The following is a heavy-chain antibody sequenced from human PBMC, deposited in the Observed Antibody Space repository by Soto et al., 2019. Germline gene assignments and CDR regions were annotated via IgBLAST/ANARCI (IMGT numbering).Heavy chain of an antibody. V-gene: IGHV1-46*01. CDR3: ASLGHCSSTRCYTEYYYGMDV. D-gene: IGHD2-2*02. CDR1: GYTFTSYY. CDR2: INPSGGST. J-gene: IGHJ6*02. Sequence: QVQLVQSGAEVKKPGASVKVSCKASGYTFTSYYMHWVRQAPGQGLEWMGIINPSGGSTSYAQKFQGRVTMTRDTSTSTVYMELSSLRSEETAVYYCASLGHCSSTRCYTEYYYGMDVWGQGTTVTVSS.